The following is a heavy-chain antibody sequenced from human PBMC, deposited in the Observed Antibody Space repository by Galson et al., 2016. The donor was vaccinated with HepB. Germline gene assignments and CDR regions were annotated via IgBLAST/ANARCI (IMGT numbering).Heavy chain of an antibody. J-gene: IGHJ4*02. CDR3: ARSRQPYCHVGDCYSIDY. CDR2: IWYAGSDK. D-gene: IGHD2-21*01. Sequence: SLRLSCAASGFTFSDYGMHWVRQAPGKGLEWVAVIWYAGSDKYYADSVKGRFTISRDNSKNTRYLQINGLRDEDTAIYYCARSRQPYCHVGDCYSIDYWGQGTLVAVSS. V-gene: IGHV3-33*01. CDR1: GFTFSDYG.